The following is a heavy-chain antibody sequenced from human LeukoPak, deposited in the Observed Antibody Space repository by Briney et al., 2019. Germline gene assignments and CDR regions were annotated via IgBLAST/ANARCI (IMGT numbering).Heavy chain of an antibody. CDR1: GGTLNSHI. CDR3: TRVNLRGSQYNWFDP. V-gene: IGHV1-69*08. D-gene: IGHD1-26*01. CDR2: ITPIIDTA. J-gene: IGHJ5*02. Sequence: GASVKVSCKTSGGTLNSHIFRWVRQAPGQGLEWMGKITPIIDTAKYSQKFQGRVTITADKSTTTVYMELSSLKSGDTAVYYCTRVNLRGSQYNWFDPWGQGTLVTVSS.